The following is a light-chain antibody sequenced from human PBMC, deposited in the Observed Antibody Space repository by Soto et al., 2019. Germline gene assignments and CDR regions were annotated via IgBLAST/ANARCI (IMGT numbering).Light chain of an antibody. CDR1: QSISTE. CDR3: QQGHNGPLT. V-gene: IGKV3-15*01. J-gene: IGKJ2*01. Sequence: EIVMTQSPATLSVSPGERATLSCRASQSISTELAWYQQKPGKPPSLPIFSESTRATGVPARFTGRGSGSEFTLTSSGLQSEDFAVYYCQQGHNGPLTFGQGTRLEI. CDR2: SES.